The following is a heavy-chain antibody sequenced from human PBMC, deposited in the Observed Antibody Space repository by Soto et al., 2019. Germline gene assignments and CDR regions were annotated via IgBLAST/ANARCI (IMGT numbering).Heavy chain of an antibody. Sequence: GGSLRLSCAASGFTFSHYVLSWVRQSPERGLEWVSSISGSGSSVYVADSVRGRFIMSRDLSTNTVSLQMNSLRAEDTAVYYCAKVRASYLSASYFYYGLDVWGQGTTVTVSS. CDR2: ISGSGSSV. CDR1: GFTFSHYV. D-gene: IGHD3-10*01. J-gene: IGHJ6*02. V-gene: IGHV3-23*01. CDR3: AKVRASYLSASYFYYGLDV.